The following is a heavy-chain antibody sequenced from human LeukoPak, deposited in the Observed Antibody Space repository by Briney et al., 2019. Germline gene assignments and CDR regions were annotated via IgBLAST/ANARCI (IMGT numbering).Heavy chain of an antibody. CDR3: ARVPSEWQLGTVFDY. Sequence: GASVKVSCKASGGTFSSYAISWVRQAPGQGLEWMGRIIPILGIANYAQKFQGRVTITADKSTSTAYMELSSLRSEDTAVYYCARVPSEWQLGTVFDYWGQGTLVTVSS. CDR2: IIPILGIA. V-gene: IGHV1-69*04. D-gene: IGHD2-8*02. CDR1: GGTFSSYA. J-gene: IGHJ4*02.